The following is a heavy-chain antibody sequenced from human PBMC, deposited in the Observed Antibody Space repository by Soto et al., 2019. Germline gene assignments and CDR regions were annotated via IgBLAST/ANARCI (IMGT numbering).Heavy chain of an antibody. CDR1: GYPVTAYY. CDR3: ARGGGVGVAGSAAFDM. CDR2: INPATGAA. J-gene: IGHJ3*02. D-gene: IGHD3-3*01. V-gene: IGHV1-2*02. Sequence: QLHLVQSGAVVKKPGASVTVSCSASGYPVTAYYMHWVRQAPGRGLEWMGGINPATGAAKYTQTSQGRVNMARDTAKSTVFMELGGLTSEDTAVFYCARGGGVGVAGSAAFDMWGQGTLVTVSS.